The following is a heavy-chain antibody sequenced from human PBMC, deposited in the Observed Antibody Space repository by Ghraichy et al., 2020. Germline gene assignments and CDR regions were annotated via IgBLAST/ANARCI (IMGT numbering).Heavy chain of an antibody. V-gene: IGHV4-59*01. CDR3: ARAGGQLEYYYYYGMDV. D-gene: IGHD2-2*01. Sequence: SETLSLTCTVSGGSISSYYWSWIRQPPGKGLEWIGYIYYSGSTNYNPSLKSRVTISVGTSKNQFSLKLSSVTAADTAVYYCARAGGQLEYYYYYGMDVWGQGITVTVSS. CDR1: GGSISSYY. CDR2: IYYSGST. J-gene: IGHJ6*02.